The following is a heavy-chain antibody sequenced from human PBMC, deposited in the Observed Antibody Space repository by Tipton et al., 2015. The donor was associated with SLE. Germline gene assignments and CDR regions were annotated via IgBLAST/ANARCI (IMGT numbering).Heavy chain of an antibody. D-gene: IGHD2-2*01. CDR2: VYYSGGT. CDR3: AREPAASGWFDP. J-gene: IGHJ5*02. V-gene: IGHV4-61*01. CDR1: GDSISSTSYY. Sequence: TLSLTCTVSGDSISSTSYYWGWVRQPPGKGLEWIGYVYYSGGTSYNPSLKSRVTISIDTSRNQFFLKLNSVTAADTAVYYCAREPAASGWFDPWGQGALVTVSS.